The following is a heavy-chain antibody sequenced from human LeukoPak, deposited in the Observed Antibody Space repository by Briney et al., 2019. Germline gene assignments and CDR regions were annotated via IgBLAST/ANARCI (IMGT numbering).Heavy chain of an antibody. CDR1: GYTFTSYG. J-gene: IGHJ4*02. Sequence: ASVEVSCKAPGYTFTSYGISWVRQAPGQGLEWMGWISAYNGNTNYAQKLQGRVTMTTDTSTSTAYMELRSLRSDDTAVYYCARDSTWFGEYLLDYWGQGTLVTVSS. D-gene: IGHD3-10*01. CDR2: ISAYNGNT. V-gene: IGHV1-18*01. CDR3: ARDSTWFGEYLLDY.